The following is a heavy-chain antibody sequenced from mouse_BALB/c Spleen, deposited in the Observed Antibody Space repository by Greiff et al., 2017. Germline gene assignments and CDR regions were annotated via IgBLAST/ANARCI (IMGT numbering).Heavy chain of an antibody. V-gene: IGHV5-17*02. D-gene: IGHD2-4*01. CDR1: GFTFSSFG. Sequence: DVMLVESGGGLVQPGGSRKLSCAASGFTFSSFGMHWVRQAPEKGLEWVAYISSGSSTIYYADTVKGRFTISRDNPKNTLFLQMSSLRSEDTAMYYCARWKITKAFAYWGQGTLVTVSA. CDR2: ISSGSSTI. CDR3: ARWKITKAFAY. J-gene: IGHJ3*01.